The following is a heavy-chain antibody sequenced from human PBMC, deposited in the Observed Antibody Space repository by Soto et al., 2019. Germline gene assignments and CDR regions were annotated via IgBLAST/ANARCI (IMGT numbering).Heavy chain of an antibody. V-gene: IGHV3-11*01. CDR3: ARVHLYFDN. CDR1: GFTFSDYY. Sequence: PGGSLRLSCAASGFTFSDYYMTWIRQAPGKGLEWVPYISGSSYTIYYADSVKGRFTISRDNAKNSLYLQMNSLRAEDTAVYYCARVHLYFDNWGQGTLVTVSS. J-gene: IGHJ4*02. CDR2: ISGSSYTI.